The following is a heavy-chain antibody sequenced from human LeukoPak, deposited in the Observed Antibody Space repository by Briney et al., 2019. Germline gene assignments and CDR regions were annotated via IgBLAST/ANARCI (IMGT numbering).Heavy chain of an antibody. J-gene: IGHJ4*02. CDR1: SGSISSSSYY. CDR3: ASPFCSSTSCYTNY. CDR2: INHSGST. V-gene: IGHV4-39*07. Sequence: SETLSLTCTVSSGSISSSSYYWGWIRQPPGKGLEWIGEINHSGSTNYNPSLKSRVTISVDTSKNQFSLKLSSVTAADTAIYYCASPFCSSTSCYTNYWGQGTLVTVSS. D-gene: IGHD2-2*02.